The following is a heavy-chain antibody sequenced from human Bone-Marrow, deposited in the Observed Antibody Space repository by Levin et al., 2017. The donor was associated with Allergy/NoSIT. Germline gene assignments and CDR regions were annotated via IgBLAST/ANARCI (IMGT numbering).Heavy chain of an antibody. CDR3: ARGGGYLIEY. CDR2: SHSGGTT. V-gene: IGHV3-53*01. J-gene: IGHJ4*02. CDR1: GFTVSSNY. D-gene: IGHD3-22*01. Sequence: LSLTCAASGFTVSSNYMSWVRRAPGKGLEWVSYSHSGGTTHYADSVKGRFTISRDYSKNTVYLQMNSLRAEDTAVYYCARGGGYLIEYWGQGTLVTVSS.